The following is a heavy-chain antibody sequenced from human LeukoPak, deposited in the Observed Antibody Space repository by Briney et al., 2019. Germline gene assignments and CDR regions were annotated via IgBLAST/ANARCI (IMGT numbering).Heavy chain of an antibody. V-gene: IGHV3-23*01. CDR3: AKNYYDSSGYGFDF. J-gene: IGHJ4*02. Sequence: GGSLRLSCAASGFTFSSYAMSWVRQAPGKGLEWVSAIRGSGGSTYYADSVKGRFTISRDNSKDTLYLQMSSLRAEDTAVYYCAKNYYDSSGYGFDFWGQGTLVTVSS. CDR2: IRGSGGST. D-gene: IGHD3-22*01. CDR1: GFTFSSYA.